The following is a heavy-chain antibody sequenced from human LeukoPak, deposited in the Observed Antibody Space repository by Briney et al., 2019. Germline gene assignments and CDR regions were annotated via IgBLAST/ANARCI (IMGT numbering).Heavy chain of an antibody. J-gene: IGHJ4*02. CDR3: ARDRTGTTDYFDY. CDR2: IYYSGST. Sequence: SQTLSLTCTVSGGSISSGGYYWSWIRQHPGKGLEWIGYIYYSGSTYYNPSLKSRVTISVDTSKNQFSLKLSSVTAADTAVYYCARDRTGTTDYFDYWGQGPLVTVSS. CDR1: GGSISSGGYY. V-gene: IGHV4-31*03. D-gene: IGHD1-1*01.